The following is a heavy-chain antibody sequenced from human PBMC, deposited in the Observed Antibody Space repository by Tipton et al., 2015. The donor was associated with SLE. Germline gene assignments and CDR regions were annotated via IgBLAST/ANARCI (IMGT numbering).Heavy chain of an antibody. CDR2: IYYSGST. V-gene: IGHV4-59*12. CDR1: GGSISSYY. CDR3: ARDGLNWFDP. Sequence: TLSLTCTVSGGSISSYYWSWIRQPPGKGLEWFVYIYYSGSTNYNPSLKSRVTMSVDTSKNQSSLKLSSVTAAGTAVYYCARDGLNWFDPWGQGTLVTASS. D-gene: IGHD3/OR15-3a*01. J-gene: IGHJ5*02.